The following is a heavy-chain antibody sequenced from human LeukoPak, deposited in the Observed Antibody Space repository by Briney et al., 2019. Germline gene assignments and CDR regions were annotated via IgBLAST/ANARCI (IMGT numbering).Heavy chain of an antibody. Sequence: ASVKVSCKASGYTFTSYGISWVRQAPGQGLEWMGWISAYNGNTNYAQKLQGRVTMSTDTSTSTAYMELRSLRSDDTDVYSCARGPPRVATKRSLIDYWGQGTLVTVSS. V-gene: IGHV1-18*01. CDR1: GYTFTSYG. CDR3: ARGPPRVATKRSLIDY. D-gene: IGHD5-12*01. J-gene: IGHJ4*02. CDR2: ISAYNGNT.